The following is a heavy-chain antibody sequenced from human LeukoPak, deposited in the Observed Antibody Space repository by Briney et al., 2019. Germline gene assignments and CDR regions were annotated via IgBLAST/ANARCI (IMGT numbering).Heavy chain of an antibody. CDR2: MNPNSGNT. CDR1: GYTFTSHD. V-gene: IGHV1-8*01. CDR3: ARGGPGHCNGAMCRHDAFGV. D-gene: IGHD2-15*01. J-gene: IGHJ3*01. Sequence: GASVKVSCKASGYTFTSHDINWVRQATGQGLEWMGWMNPNSGNTGYAQQFQGRVTITADQTTNTAYMDLSSLTSDDTAVYYCARGGPGHCNGAMCRHDAFGVWGQGTMVTVSS.